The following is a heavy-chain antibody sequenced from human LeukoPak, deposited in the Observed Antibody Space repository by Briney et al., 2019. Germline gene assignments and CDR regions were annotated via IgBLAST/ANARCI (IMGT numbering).Heavy chain of an antibody. V-gene: IGHV4-31*03. CDR2: IYYSGST. CDR3: ARGIVVPAAITNWFDP. Sequence: SETLSLTCTVSGGSISSGGYYWSWIRQHPGQGLEWIGYIYYSGSTYYNPSLKSRVTISVDTSKNQFSLKLSSVTAADTAVYYCARGIVVPAAITNWFDPWGQGTLVTVSS. CDR1: GGSISSGGYY. D-gene: IGHD2-2*02. J-gene: IGHJ5*02.